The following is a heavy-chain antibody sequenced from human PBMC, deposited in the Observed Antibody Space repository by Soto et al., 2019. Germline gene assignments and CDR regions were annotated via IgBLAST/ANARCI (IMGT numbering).Heavy chain of an antibody. D-gene: IGHD4-17*01. Sequence: GGSLRLSCAASGFPFSTYSMSWVRQAPGKGLEWVSSISSSSSYIYYADSVKGRFTISRDNAKNSLYMQMNSLRAEDTAVYYCARDYGDDPAYYGRDVWAKGTTVPVSP. CDR2: ISSSSSYI. CDR3: ARDYGDDPAYYGRDV. J-gene: IGHJ6*04. CDR1: GFPFSTYS. V-gene: IGHV3-21*01.